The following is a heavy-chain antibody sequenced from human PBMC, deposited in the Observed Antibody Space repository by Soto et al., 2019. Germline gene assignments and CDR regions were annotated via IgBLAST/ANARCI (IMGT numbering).Heavy chain of an antibody. V-gene: IGHV4-59*01. CDR1: GGSITTND. CDR2: IYYRGST. CDR3: ARHGLRPIFDY. J-gene: IGHJ4*02. Sequence: SETLSLTCTVSGGSITTNDWSWSRQPPGKGLEWIGYIYYRGSTNYNPSLKSRVTISVDTSKNQFSLKLGSVTAADTAVYYCARHGLRPIFDYWGQGTLVTVSS. D-gene: IGHD5-12*01.